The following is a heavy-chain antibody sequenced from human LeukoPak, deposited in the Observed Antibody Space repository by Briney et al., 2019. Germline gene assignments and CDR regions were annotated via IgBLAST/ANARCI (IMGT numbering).Heavy chain of an antibody. CDR1: GGSISSGDYY. CDR2: IYYSGST. J-gene: IGHJ4*02. CDR3: ARVGGLWFGEFYYFDY. V-gene: IGHV4-30-4*01. Sequence: SETLSLTCTVSGGSISSGDYYRSWIRQPPGKGLEWIGYIYYSGSTYYNPSLKSRVTISVDTSKNQFSLKLSSVTAADTAVYYCARVGGLWFGEFYYFDYWGQGTLVTVSS. D-gene: IGHD3-10*01.